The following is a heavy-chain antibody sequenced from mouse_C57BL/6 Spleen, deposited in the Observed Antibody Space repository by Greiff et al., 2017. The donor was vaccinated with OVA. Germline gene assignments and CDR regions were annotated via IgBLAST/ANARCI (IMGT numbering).Heavy chain of an antibody. CDR1: GFTFSSYG. CDR2: ISSGGSYT. Sequence: EVKVVESGGDLVKPGGSLKLSCAASGFTFSSYGMSWVRQTPDKRLEWVATISSGGSYTYYPDSVKGRFTISRDNAKNTLYLQMSSLRSEDTAMYYCARQEGSSWYFDVWGTGTTVTVSS. CDR3: ARQEGSSWYFDV. J-gene: IGHJ1*03. V-gene: IGHV5-6*01. D-gene: IGHD1-1*01.